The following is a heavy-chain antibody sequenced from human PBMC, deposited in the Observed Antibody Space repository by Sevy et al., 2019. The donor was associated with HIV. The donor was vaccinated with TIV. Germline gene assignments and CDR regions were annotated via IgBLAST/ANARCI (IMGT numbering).Heavy chain of an antibody. Sequence: DAVKVSCKASGYTFTGYYMHWVRQAPRQGLERTGRINPNSGGTNYAQKFQGRVTMSRDMSISTAYMELSWLRSDDTAVYYCARLAAVTDYWGQGTLVTVSS. CDR2: INPNSGGT. J-gene: IGHJ4*02. V-gene: IGHV1-2*06. CDR1: GYTFTGYY. D-gene: IGHD4-17*01. CDR3: ARLAAVTDY.